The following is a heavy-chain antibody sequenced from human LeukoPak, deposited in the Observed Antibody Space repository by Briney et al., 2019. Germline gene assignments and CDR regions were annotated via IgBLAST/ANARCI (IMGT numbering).Heavy chain of an antibody. Sequence: SETLSLTCAVYGGSFSGYYWSWIRQPPGKGLEWIGGINHSGSTNYNPSLKSRVTISVDTSKNQFSLKLSSVTAADTAVYYCARQDYYDSSGYPHHLAFDIWGQGTMVTVSS. CDR2: INHSGST. J-gene: IGHJ3*02. D-gene: IGHD3-22*01. V-gene: IGHV4-34*01. CDR1: GGSFSGYY. CDR3: ARQDYYDSSGYPHHLAFDI.